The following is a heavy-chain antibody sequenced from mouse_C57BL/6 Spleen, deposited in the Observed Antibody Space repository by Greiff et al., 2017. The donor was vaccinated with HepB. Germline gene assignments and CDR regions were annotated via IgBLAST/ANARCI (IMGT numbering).Heavy chain of an antibody. CDR2: IDPEDGDT. D-gene: IGHD1-1*01. Sequence: VQLQQSGAELVRPGASVKLSCTASGFNIKDYYMHWVKQRPEQGLEWIGRIDPEDGDTEYAPKFQGKATMTADTSSHTAYLQLSSLTSEDTAVYYCTPTTVVGDFDYWGQGTTRTVSS. V-gene: IGHV14-1*01. CDR3: TPTTVVGDFDY. J-gene: IGHJ2*01. CDR1: GFNIKDYY.